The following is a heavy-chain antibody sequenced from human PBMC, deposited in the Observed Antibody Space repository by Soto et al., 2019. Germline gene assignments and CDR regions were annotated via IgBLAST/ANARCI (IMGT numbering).Heavy chain of an antibody. Sequence: PWGSLRISCVSSGFNFSSYAMSWVRQAPGKGLELVSAISGSGGSTYYADSVKGRFTISRDNSKNTLYLQMNSLRAEDTAVYYCAKGDVLDYWGQGTLVTVSS. CDR2: ISGSGGST. CDR1: GFNFSSYA. J-gene: IGHJ4*02. V-gene: IGHV3-23*01. CDR3: AKGDVLDY. D-gene: IGHD2-8*02.